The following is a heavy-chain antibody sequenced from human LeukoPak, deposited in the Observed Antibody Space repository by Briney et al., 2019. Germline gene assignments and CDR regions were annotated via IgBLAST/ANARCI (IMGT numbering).Heavy chain of an antibody. V-gene: IGHV3-30*04. D-gene: IGHD5-24*01. CDR3: ARVEDGYNIDY. CDR1: GFTFSSYA. Sequence: GGSLRLSYAASGFTFSSYAMHWVRQAPGKGLEWVAVISYDGSNKYYADSVKGRFTISRDNSKNTLYLQMNSLRAEDTAVYYCARVEDGYNIDYWGQGTLVTVSS. J-gene: IGHJ4*02. CDR2: ISYDGSNK.